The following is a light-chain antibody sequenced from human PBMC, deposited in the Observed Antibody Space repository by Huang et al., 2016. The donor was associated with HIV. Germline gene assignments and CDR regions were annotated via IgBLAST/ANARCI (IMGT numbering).Light chain of an antibody. V-gene: IGKV4-1*01. J-gene: IGKJ5*01. CDR1: QSLLYSLNNKNY. CDR2: WAS. Sequence: DIVMTQSPDSLSVSPGERATIDCKSSQSLLYSLNNKNYLAWSQQKPGRPPKLLLYWASTRESGMPERFSGSGSGTDFTLTINNLQPEDVATYYCQQYYQNPQTFGQGT. CDR3: QQYYQNPQT.